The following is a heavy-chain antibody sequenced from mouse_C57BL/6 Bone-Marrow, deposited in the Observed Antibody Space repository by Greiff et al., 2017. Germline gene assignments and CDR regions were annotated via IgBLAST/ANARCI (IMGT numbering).Heavy chain of an antibody. V-gene: IGHV5-4*01. CDR1: GFTFSSYA. CDR3: ARDGYDYDY. J-gene: IGHJ2*01. Sequence: KLVESGGGLVKPGGSLKLSCAASGFTFSSYAMSWVRQTPEKRLEWVATISDGGSYTYYPDNVKGRFTISRDNAKNNLYLQMSHLKSEDTAMYYCARDGYDYDYWGQGTTLTVSS. D-gene: IGHD2-4*01. CDR2: ISDGGSYT.